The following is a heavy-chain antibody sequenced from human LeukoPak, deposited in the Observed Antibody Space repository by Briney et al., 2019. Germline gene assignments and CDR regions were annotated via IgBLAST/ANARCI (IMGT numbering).Heavy chain of an antibody. CDR2: ISRSGDTV. D-gene: IGHD3-10*02. CDR3: AELGITMIGGV. J-gene: IGHJ6*04. V-gene: IGHV3-11*04. Sequence: GGSLRLSCAASGFTFSDYYMTWIRQAPGKGLEWVSYISRSGDTVYYADSVKGRFTISRDNAKNSLYLQMNSLRAEDTAVYYCAELGITMIGGVWGKGTTVTISS. CDR1: GFTFSDYY.